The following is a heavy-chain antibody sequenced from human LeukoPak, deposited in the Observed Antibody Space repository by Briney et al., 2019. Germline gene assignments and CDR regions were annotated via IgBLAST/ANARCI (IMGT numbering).Heavy chain of an antibody. CDR2: IVVGSGDT. J-gene: IGHJ3*02. CDR3: ATDSSGNDVFDI. CDR1: GFSFTRSA. D-gene: IGHD6-25*01. Sequence: GASVKVSCKASGFSFTRSAMQWVRQSRGERLEWIGWIVVGSGDTDYAQKFQERVTITRDMSTSTAYMEMSSLRSEDTAVYYCATDSSGNDVFDIWGQGTMVTVSS. V-gene: IGHV1-58*02.